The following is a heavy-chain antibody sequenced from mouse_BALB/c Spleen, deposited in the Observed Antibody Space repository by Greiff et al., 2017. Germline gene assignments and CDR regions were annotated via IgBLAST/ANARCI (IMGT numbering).Heavy chain of an antibody. Sequence: VQVVESGPGLVAPSQSLSITCTVSGFSLTSYGVHWVRQPPGKGLEWLGVIWAGGSTNYNSALMSRLSISKDNSKSQVFLKMNSLQTDDTAMYYWARGGYRAFAYWGQGTLVTVSA. CDR2: IWAGGST. D-gene: IGHD2-14*01. V-gene: IGHV2-9*02. CDR1: GFSLTSYG. CDR3: ARGGYRAFAY. J-gene: IGHJ3*01.